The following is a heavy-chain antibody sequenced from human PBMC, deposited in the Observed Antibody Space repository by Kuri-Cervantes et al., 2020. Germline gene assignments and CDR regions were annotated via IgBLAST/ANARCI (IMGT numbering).Heavy chain of an antibody. D-gene: IGHD6-13*01. CDR1: GFTFSSYS. V-gene: IGHV3-48*01. CDR2: ISPSGSSI. Sequence: GGSLRLSCAASGFTFSSYSMNWVRQAPGKGLEWVSYISPSGSSIYYADSVKGRFTISRDDAKNTLYLQMNSLSIEDTAIYYCAKDLFQQQLVPDWFFHHWGQGTLVTVSS. CDR3: AKDLFQQQLVPDWFFHH. J-gene: IGHJ1*01.